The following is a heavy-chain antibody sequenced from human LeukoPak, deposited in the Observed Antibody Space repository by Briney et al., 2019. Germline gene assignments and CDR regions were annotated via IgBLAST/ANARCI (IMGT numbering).Heavy chain of an antibody. CDR1: GYTFTGYY. J-gene: IGHJ4*02. Sequence: ASVKVSCKASGYTFTGYYMHWVRQAPGQGLEWMGWINPNSGRTNYAQKFQGRVTMTRDTSISTAYMELSRLRSDDTAVYYCARGSSSSLREFDYWGQGTLVTVSS. D-gene: IGHD6-13*01. CDR3: ARGSSSSLREFDY. CDR2: INPNSGRT. V-gene: IGHV1-2*02.